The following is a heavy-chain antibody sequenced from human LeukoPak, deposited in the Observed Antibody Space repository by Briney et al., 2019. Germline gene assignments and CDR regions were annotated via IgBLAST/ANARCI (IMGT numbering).Heavy chain of an antibody. V-gene: IGHV3-48*04. CDR2: ISSSSSTI. Sequence: GGSLRLSCAASGFTFSSCSMNWVRQAPGKGREWGSYISSSSSTIYYADSVKGRFIISRDNAKNSMYLQMNNLRAEDTAVYYCARDQGGDNYYVALGYWGQGTLVIVSS. CDR1: GFTFSSCS. J-gene: IGHJ4*02. D-gene: IGHD1-26*01. CDR3: ARDQGGDNYYVALGY.